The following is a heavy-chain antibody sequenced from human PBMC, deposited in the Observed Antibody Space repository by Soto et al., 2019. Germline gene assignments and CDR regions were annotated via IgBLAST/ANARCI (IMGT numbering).Heavy chain of an antibody. V-gene: IGHV3-23*01. Sequence: GGSLRLSCAASGFTFSSYAMSWVRQAPGKGLEWVSAISGSGGSTYYPDSVKGRFTISRDNSKNTLYLQMNSLRAEDTAVYYCAKLYSSSSSVDYWGQGTLVTVSS. J-gene: IGHJ4*02. CDR3: AKLYSSSSSVDY. CDR2: ISGSGGST. D-gene: IGHD6-6*01. CDR1: GFTFSSYA.